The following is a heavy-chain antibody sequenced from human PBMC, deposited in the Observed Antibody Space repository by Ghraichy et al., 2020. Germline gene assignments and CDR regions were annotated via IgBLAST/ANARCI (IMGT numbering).Heavy chain of an antibody. CDR1: GGSFSGYY. J-gene: IGHJ6*03. Sequence: SETLSLTCAVYGGSFSGYYWSWIRQPPGKGLEWIGEINHSGSTNYNPSLKSRVTISVDTSKNQFSLKLSSVTAADTAVYYCARGVWSGWLVKYYYYMDVWGQGTTVTVSS. V-gene: IGHV4-34*01. D-gene: IGHD6-19*01. CDR3: ARGVWSGWLVKYYYYMDV. CDR2: INHSGST.